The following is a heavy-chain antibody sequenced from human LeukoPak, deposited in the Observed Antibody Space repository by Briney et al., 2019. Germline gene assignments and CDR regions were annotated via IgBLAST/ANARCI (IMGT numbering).Heavy chain of an antibody. CDR1: GGSISNSY. V-gene: IGHV4-59*12. CDR2: IYYSGIT. Sequence: SETLSLTWTVSGGSISNSYWSWIRQPPGKGLEWIGYIYYSGITNYNPSLKSRVTISVDTPKNQFSLKPSSVTAADTAVYYCARLRDLYNIFDYWGQGTLVTVSS. CDR3: ARLRDLYNIFDY. J-gene: IGHJ4*02. D-gene: IGHD1-1*01.